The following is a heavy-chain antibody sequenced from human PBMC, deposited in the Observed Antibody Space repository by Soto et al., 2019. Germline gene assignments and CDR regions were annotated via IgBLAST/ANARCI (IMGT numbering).Heavy chain of an antibody. D-gene: IGHD6-13*01. Sequence: GGSLRLSCAASGFTFSSYGMHWVRQAPGKGLEWVAVISYDGSDKYYADSVKGRLTISRDNSKNTLYLQMNSLRAEDTAVYYCAKAYSSSWGHFDYWGQGTLVTVSS. CDR2: ISYDGSDK. V-gene: IGHV3-30*18. J-gene: IGHJ4*02. CDR1: GFTFSSYG. CDR3: AKAYSSSWGHFDY.